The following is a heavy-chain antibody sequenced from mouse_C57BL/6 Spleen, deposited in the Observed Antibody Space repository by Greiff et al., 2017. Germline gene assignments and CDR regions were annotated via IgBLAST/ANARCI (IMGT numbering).Heavy chain of an antibody. CDR3: ASLNYYGSSHLYAMDY. D-gene: IGHD1-1*01. V-gene: IGHV1-55*01. CDR1: GYTFTSYW. Sequence: VQLQQPGAELVKPGASVKMSCKASGYTFTSYWITWVKQRPGQGLEWIGDIYPGSGSTNYNEKFKSKATLTVDTSSSTAYMQLSSLTSEDSAVYYCASLNYYGSSHLYAMDYWGQGTSVTVSS. J-gene: IGHJ4*01. CDR2: IYPGSGST.